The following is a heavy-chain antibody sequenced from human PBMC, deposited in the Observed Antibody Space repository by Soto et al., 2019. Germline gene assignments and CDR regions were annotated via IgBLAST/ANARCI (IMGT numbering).Heavy chain of an antibody. CDR3: ARQIAATGTSGTFDY. J-gene: IGHJ4*02. CDR2: TYYRSTWGN. D-gene: IGHD6-13*01. CDR1: GDTVSSSSAA. V-gene: IGHV6-1*01. Sequence: QVQLQQSGPGLVKPSQTLSLTCDISGDTVSSSSAAWTWIRQSPSRGLEWLGRTYYRSTWGNDYAISVKSRITINPDTSNNQFSLHLNSVTPEDTAVYYCARQIAATGTSGTFDYWGQGTLVTVSS.